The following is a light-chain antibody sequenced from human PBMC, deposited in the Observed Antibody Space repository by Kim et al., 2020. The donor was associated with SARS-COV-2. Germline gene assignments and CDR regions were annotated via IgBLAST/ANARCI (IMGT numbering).Light chain of an antibody. CDR1: QSIGSW. Sequence: SASVGDRVTITCRASQSIGSWLAWYQQKPGKAPDLLIYKASSLESGVPSRFSGSGSGTEFTLTISSLQPDDFATYYCQQYNNYPYTFGQGTKLEIK. CDR2: KAS. V-gene: IGKV1-5*03. CDR3: QQYNNYPYT. J-gene: IGKJ2*01.